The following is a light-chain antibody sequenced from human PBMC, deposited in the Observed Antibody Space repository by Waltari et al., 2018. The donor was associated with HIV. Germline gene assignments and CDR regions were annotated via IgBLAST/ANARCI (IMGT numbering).Light chain of an antibody. CDR1: SSNIGADYA. V-gene: IGLV1-40*01. CDR2: CNK. CDR3: QSYDRSLSASVV. Sequence: QSVLTQPPSVSGAPGQRVPISCTGGSSNIGADYAVHWYQQIPGPAPKLLISCNKNRPSGVPDRFSASKSGTSASLAITGRQAEDEADYFGQSYDRSLSASVVFGGWTKLTVL. J-gene: IGLJ2*01.